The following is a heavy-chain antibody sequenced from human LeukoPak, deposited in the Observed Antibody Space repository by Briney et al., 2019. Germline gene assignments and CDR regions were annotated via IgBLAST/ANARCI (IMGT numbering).Heavy chain of an antibody. J-gene: IGHJ6*02. V-gene: IGHV1-8*01. CDR1: GYTFTSYD. CDR2: MNPNSGNT. Sequence: ASVKVSCKASGYTFTSYDINWVRQATGQGLEWMGWMNPNSGNTGYAQKFQGRVTMTRNISISTAYMELSSLRSEDTAVYYCARGDYGDYDYYGMDVWGQGTTVTVSS. D-gene: IGHD4-17*01. CDR3: ARGDYGDYDYYGMDV.